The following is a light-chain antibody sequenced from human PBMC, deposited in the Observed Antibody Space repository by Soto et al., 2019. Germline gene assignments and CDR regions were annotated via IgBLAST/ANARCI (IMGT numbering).Light chain of an antibody. V-gene: IGKV1-12*01. J-gene: IGKJ4*01. CDR1: QGISNW. CDR2: GAS. Sequence: DIQMTQSPFSVSAFVGDRVTITCRARQGISNWLAWYQQKPGRAPKLLIYGASTLQSGVPSRFSGSGSGTYFTLTISGLQPEDFSTYFCQRGNSFPPLTGGGGTRVELK. CDR3: QRGNSFPPLT.